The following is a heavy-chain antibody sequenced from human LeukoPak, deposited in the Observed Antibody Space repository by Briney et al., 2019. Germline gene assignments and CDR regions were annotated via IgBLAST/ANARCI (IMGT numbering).Heavy chain of an antibody. CDR1: GGTFSSYA. CDR2: IIPIFGTA. D-gene: IGHD3-22*01. V-gene: IGHV1-69*13. J-gene: IGHJ6*02. CDR3: ARALPNYYDSSGTDYYGMDV. Sequence: ASVKVSCKASGGTFSSYAISWVRQAPGQGLEWMGGIIPIFGTANYAQKFQGRVTITADESTSTAYMELSSLRSEDTAVYYCARALPNYYDSSGTDYYGMDVWGQGTTVTVSS.